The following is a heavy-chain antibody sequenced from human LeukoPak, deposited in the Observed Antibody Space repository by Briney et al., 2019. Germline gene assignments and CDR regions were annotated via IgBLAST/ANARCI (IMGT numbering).Heavy chain of an antibody. CDR2: INHSGST. V-gene: IGHV4-34*01. Sequence: PSETLSLTCAVYGGSFSGYYWSWIRQPPGKGLEWIGEINHSGSTNYNPSLKSRVTISVDTPKNQFSLKLSSVTAADTAVYYCARVISITGTTYYFDYWGQGTLVTVSS. J-gene: IGHJ4*02. CDR1: GGSFSGYY. CDR3: ARVISITGTTYYFDY. D-gene: IGHD1-7*01.